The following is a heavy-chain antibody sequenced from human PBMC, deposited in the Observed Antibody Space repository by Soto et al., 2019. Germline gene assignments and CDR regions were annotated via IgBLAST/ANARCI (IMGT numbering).Heavy chain of an antibody. CDR2: VYTSGST. CDR3: ARDPNYYDSSGYPHGLFDY. D-gene: IGHD3-22*01. Sequence: SETLSLTCTVSGVSISSYSWSWIRQPAEKGLEWIGRVYTSGSTYSNPSLKSRVTMSVDTSKHQFSLNLSSVTAADTAVYYCARDPNYYDSSGYPHGLFDYWGKGALVTVSS. J-gene: IGHJ4*02. V-gene: IGHV4-4*07. CDR1: GVSISSYS.